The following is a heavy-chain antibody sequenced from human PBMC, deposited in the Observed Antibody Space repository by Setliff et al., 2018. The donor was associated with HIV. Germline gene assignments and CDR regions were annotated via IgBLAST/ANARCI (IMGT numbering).Heavy chain of an antibody. Sequence: GGSLRLSCEASGFSFSSYWMNWVRQAPGKGLMWVSHINNDATITNYADSVKDRFTISRDNAKNTLYLQMNSLRAEDTALYYCAKGQGYYDILTGYPYYFDSWGQGTLVTVSS. J-gene: IGHJ4*02. CDR1: GFSFSSYW. D-gene: IGHD3-9*01. CDR2: INNDATIT. V-gene: IGHV3-74*01. CDR3: AKGQGYYDILTGYPYYFDS.